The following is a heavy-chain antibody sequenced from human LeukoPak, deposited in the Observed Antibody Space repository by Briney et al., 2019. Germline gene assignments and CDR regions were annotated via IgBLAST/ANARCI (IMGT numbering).Heavy chain of an antibody. CDR1: GGTFSSYA. CDR2: ISAYNGNT. Sequence: ASVKVSCKASGGTFSSYAISWVRQAPGQGLEWMGWISAYNGNTNYAQKLQGRVTMTTDTSTSTAYMELRSLRSDDTAVYYCARDPDIVVVPAAMGGFDYWGQGTLVTVSS. CDR3: ARDPDIVVVPAAMGGFDY. J-gene: IGHJ4*02. V-gene: IGHV1-18*01. D-gene: IGHD2-2*01.